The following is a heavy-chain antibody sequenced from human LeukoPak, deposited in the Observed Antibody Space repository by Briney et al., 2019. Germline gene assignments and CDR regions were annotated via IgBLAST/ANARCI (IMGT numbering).Heavy chain of an antibody. V-gene: IGHV1-24*01. CDR1: GCTLTELS. D-gene: IGHD5-12*01. J-gene: IGHJ4*02. Sequence: GASVKVSCKVSGCTLTELSMHGVRQAPGKGLAGMGGFDPEDGETIYAQKFQGRVTMTEETSTDTASMGLSSLRSEETAVYYCATVRLGGYDHFDDWGQGTPVTVYS. CDR3: ATVRLGGYDHFDD. CDR2: FDPEDGET.